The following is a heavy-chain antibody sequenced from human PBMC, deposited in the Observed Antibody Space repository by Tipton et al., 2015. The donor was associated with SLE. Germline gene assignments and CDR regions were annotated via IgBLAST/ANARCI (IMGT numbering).Heavy chain of an antibody. CDR2: INSGGTTT. D-gene: IGHD4-17*01. CDR1: GFSISNYW. CDR3: ARELVDRVTTDWYFDL. J-gene: IGHJ2*01. Sequence: GSLRLSCAASGFSISNYWMHWVRQAPGKGLVWVSRINSGGTTTNYADSVKGRFTNTRDNAKNTVYLQMNSLRAEDTAVYYCARELVDRVTTDWYFDLWGRGTLVTVSS. V-gene: IGHV3-74*01.